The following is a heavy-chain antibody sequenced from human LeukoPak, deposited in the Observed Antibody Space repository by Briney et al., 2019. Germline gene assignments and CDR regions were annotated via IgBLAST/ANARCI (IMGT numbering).Heavy chain of an antibody. D-gene: IGHD3-9*01. CDR2: ISAYNGNT. CDR1: GYTFTSYG. CDR3: ARDLYDILTEGYFDY. V-gene: IGHV1-18*01. J-gene: IGHJ4*02. Sequence: ASVKVSCEASGYTFTSYGISWVRQAPGQGLEWMGWISAYNGNTKYAQKLQGRVTMTTDTSTSTAYMELRSLRSDDTAVYYCARDLYDILTEGYFDYWGQGTLVTVSS.